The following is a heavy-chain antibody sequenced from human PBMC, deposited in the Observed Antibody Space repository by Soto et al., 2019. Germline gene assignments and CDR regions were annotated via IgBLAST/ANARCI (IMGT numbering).Heavy chain of an antibody. J-gene: IGHJ4*02. D-gene: IGHD4-4*01. CDR3: TRDRDSRRGYDYFDH. CDR1: GFTFSGYG. CDR2: IWFDGSNK. V-gene: IGHV3-33*01. Sequence: QVRLVESGGGVVQPGTSLRLSCAVSGFTFSGYGMHWVRQAPGKGLEWVAVIWFDGSNKNYGDSVKGRFTISRDDSKNILYLQMNSLRAEDTAVYYCTRDRDSRRGYDYFDHWGQGTLVTVSS.